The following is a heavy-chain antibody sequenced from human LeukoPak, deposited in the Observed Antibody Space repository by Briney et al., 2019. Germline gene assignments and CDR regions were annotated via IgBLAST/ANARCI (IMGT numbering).Heavy chain of an antibody. CDR1: GGSISNYY. CDR3: ARGRAVAEY. V-gene: IGHV4-4*07. CDR2: INTSGST. Sequence: PSETLSLTCTVSGGSISNYYRSWIRQPAGKGLEWIGRINTSGSTNYNPSLKSRVTMPADTSKNQFSLQLSSVTATDTAVYYCARGRAVAEYWGQRILVTVSS. D-gene: IGHD6-19*01. J-gene: IGHJ4*02.